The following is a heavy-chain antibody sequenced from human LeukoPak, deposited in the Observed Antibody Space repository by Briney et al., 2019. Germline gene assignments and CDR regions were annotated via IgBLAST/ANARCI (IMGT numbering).Heavy chain of an antibody. CDR1: GISLNEYW. CDR2: VTDDGSVT. J-gene: IGHJ4*02. Sequence: GGSLRLSCVAPGISLNEYWMHWVRQFPGRGLEWVAGVTDDGSVTYYADSVRGRFTISRDNVRNTIYLHMFSLRVEDTGLYYCATVNDYWGAGTLVTVSS. CDR3: ATVNDY. V-gene: IGHV3-74*01.